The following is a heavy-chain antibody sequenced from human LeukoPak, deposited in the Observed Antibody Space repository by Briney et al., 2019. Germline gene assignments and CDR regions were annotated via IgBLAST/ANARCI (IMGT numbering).Heavy chain of an antibody. J-gene: IGHJ3*02. D-gene: IGHD3-10*01. CDR1: GFTFDDYA. V-gene: IGHV3-9*01. CDR2: ISWNSGGI. CDR3: AKDKQAVRGVSSFDI. Sequence: PGGSLRLSCAASGFTFDDYAMHWVRHAPGKCLEWVSGISWNSGGIGYADSVKGRFTISRDNAKNSLYLQMNSLRGEDTALYYCAKDKQAVRGVSSFDIWGQGTMVTVSS.